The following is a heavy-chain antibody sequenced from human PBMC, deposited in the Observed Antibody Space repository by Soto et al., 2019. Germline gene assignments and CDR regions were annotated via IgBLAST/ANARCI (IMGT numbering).Heavy chain of an antibody. CDR1: GYTFTSYY. CDR2: INPSGGST. Sequence: ASVKVSCKASGYTFTSYYMHWVRQAPGQGLEWMGIINPSGGSTSYAQKFQGRVTMTRDTSTSTVYMGLRSLRSDDTAVYYCAREELAAAGTSAYYYGMDVWGQGTTVTVSS. D-gene: IGHD6-13*01. V-gene: IGHV1-46*01. CDR3: AREELAAAGTSAYYYGMDV. J-gene: IGHJ6*02.